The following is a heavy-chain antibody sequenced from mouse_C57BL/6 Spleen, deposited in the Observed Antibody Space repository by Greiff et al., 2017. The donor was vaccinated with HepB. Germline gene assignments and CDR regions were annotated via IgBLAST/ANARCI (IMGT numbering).Heavy chain of an antibody. CDR2: INPGSGGT. V-gene: IGHV1-54*01. J-gene: IGHJ1*03. CDR3: ARRATVVAEYFDV. CDR1: GYAFTNYL. D-gene: IGHD1-1*01. Sequence: QVHVKQSGAELVRPGTSVKVSCKASGYAFTNYLIEWVKQRPGQGLEWIGVINPGSGGTNYNEKFKGKATLTADKSSSTAYMQLSSLTSEDSAVYFCARRATVVAEYFDVWGTGTTVTVSS.